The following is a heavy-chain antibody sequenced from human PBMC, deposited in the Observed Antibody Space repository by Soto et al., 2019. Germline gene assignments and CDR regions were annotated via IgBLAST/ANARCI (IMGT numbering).Heavy chain of an antibody. V-gene: IGHV4-34*01. Sequence: QVQLQQWGAGLLKPSETLSLTCAVYGGSFSGYYWSWIRQPPGKGLEWIGEINLSGSTNYDPSLKSRVTISVDTSKNQFSLKLSSVTAADTAVYYCASKMGTVTTGWFDPWGQGTLVTVSS. D-gene: IGHD4-4*01. CDR1: GGSFSGYY. CDR3: ASKMGTVTTGWFDP. J-gene: IGHJ5*02. CDR2: INLSGST.